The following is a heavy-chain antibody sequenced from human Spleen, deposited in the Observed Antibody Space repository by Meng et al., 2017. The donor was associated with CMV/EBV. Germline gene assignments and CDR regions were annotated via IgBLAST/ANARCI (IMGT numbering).Heavy chain of an antibody. CDR2: INHSGST. D-gene: IGHD3-22*01. V-gene: IGHV4-34*01. Sequence: QGPLKRWGAELLTPPETLSLTCAGYGWSFSGYYWSWIRQRPGKGLEWIGEINHSGSTNYHPSLKSRVTMSVDTSKNQFSLKLSSVTAADTAVYYCARDGGPDYYDSRVDYWGQGTLVTVSS. CDR1: GWSFSGYY. CDR3: ARDGGPDYYDSRVDY. J-gene: IGHJ4*02.